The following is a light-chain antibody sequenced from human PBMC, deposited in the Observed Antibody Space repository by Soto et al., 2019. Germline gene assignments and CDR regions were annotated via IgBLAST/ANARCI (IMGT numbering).Light chain of an antibody. Sequence: DIQMTQSPSSLSASVGDRVTITCQASQDISNYLNWYQQKPGKAPKLLIYDASNLETGVPSRFSGSVSGTDFTFTISSLQPEDIATYYCQQYDNLSYTFGQGTKLEIK. CDR1: QDISNY. V-gene: IGKV1-33*01. CDR2: DAS. J-gene: IGKJ2*01. CDR3: QQYDNLSYT.